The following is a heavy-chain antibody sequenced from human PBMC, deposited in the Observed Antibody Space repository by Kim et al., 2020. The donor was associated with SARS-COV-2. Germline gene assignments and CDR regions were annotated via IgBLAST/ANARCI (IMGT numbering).Heavy chain of an antibody. CDR2: IIGISGST. CDR1: GFTFSSYA. Sequence: GGSLRLSCAASGFTFSSYAISWVRQAPGKGLEWVSTIIGISGSTYYADSVKGRFTISRDNSKHTVYRQMNSLRAEDTALYYCAKGSDAFDIWGQGTLVTVAS. V-gene: IGHV3-23*01. J-gene: IGHJ3*02. CDR3: AKGSDAFDI.